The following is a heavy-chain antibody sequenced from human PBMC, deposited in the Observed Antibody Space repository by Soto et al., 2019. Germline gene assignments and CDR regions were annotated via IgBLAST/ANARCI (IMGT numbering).Heavy chain of an antibody. CDR1: GGSVSSGSHY. CDR3: ARVRDYDFWSGYYTPENSMDV. CDR2: IYYSGST. V-gene: IGHV4-61*01. J-gene: IGHJ6*02. Sequence: PSETLCLTCTVAGGSVSSGSHYWSWIRQPPGKGLEWIGYIYYSGSTNYNPSLKSRVTISVDTSKNQFSLKLSSVTAADTAVYYCARVRDYDFWSGYYTPENSMDVWGQGTTVTISS. D-gene: IGHD3-3*01.